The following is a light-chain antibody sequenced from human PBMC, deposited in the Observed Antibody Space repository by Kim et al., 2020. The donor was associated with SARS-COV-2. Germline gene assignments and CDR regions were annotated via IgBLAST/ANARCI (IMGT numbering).Light chain of an antibody. CDR1: SSDVGRYNL. Sequence: SITFSCTGTSSDVGRYNLVSWHHEQPGKAPILMIYEGSKRPSGLSHLFSGSKSGNTAFLTTSGLQADDEADYYCCSYAGSSTLMFGGGTQLTVL. CDR3: CSYAGSSTLM. V-gene: IGLV2-23*01. CDR2: EGS. J-gene: IGLJ3*02.